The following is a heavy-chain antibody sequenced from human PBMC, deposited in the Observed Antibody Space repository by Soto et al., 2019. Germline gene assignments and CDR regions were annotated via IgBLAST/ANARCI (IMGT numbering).Heavy chain of an antibody. J-gene: IGHJ5*02. D-gene: IGHD4-17*01. Sequence: ASVKVSCKASGGTFSSYAISWVRQAPGQGLEWMGGIIPIFGTANYAQKFQGRVTITADESTSTAYMELSSLRSEDTAVYYCAMHDYGDYAHWFSSWGQGSLVPVSA. CDR3: AMHDYGDYAHWFSS. CDR2: IIPIFGTA. CDR1: GGTFSSYA. V-gene: IGHV1-69*13.